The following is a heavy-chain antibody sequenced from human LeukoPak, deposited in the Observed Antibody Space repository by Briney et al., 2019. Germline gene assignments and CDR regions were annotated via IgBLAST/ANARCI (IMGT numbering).Heavy chain of an antibody. J-gene: IGHJ3*02. V-gene: IGHV1-18*01. CDR3: ARGRKVAGGRAFDI. D-gene: IGHD2-15*01. CDR2: ISAYNGNT. Sequence: ASVKVSCKASGYTFTSYGISWVRQAPGQGLEWMGWISAYNGNTNYAQKFQGRVTMTRNTSISTAYMELSSLRSEDTAVYYCARGRKVAGGRAFDIWGQGTMVTVSS. CDR1: GYTFTSYG.